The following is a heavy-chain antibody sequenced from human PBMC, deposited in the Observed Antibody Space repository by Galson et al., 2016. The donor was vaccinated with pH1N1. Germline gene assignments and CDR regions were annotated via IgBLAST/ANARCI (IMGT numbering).Heavy chain of an antibody. CDR2: IYYGGKT. Sequence: TLSLTCTVSGGSMTSGHYYWSWIRQLPDKGLEWIGYIYYGGKTYSDPSLKSPLTISVDTSKNQFSLKLNSVTAAATAVYYCARDHCSGRSCYSGFDPWGQGILVTVSS. D-gene: IGHD2-15*01. CDR1: GGSMTSGHYY. CDR3: ARDHCSGRSCYSGFDP. J-gene: IGHJ5*02. V-gene: IGHV4-30-4*01.